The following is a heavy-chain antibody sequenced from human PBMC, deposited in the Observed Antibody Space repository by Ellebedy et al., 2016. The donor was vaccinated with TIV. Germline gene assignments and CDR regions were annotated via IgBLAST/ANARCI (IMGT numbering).Heavy chain of an antibody. CDR1: GFSFSTYA. Sequence: GESLKISCSASGFSFSTYAMHWVRQVPGKGLVWVARINGDGSSTAYADSVKGRFTISRDNAKSTLYLQMNSLRAEDTAVYYCARDPYNWNGPFDYWGQGTLVTVSS. CDR2: INGDGSST. CDR3: ARDPYNWNGPFDY. D-gene: IGHD1-20*01. V-gene: IGHV3-74*01. J-gene: IGHJ4*02.